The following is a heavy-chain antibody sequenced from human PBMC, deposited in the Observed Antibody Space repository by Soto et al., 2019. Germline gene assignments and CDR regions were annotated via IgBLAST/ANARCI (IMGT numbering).Heavy chain of an antibody. D-gene: IGHD3-9*01. J-gene: IGHJ4*02. CDR3: AKPYYDILTGTHFDY. V-gene: IGHV3-23*01. CDR1: GFTFSSYA. CDR2: ISGSGGST. Sequence: GGSLRLSCAASGFTFSSYAMSWVRQAPGKGLEWVSAISGSGGSTYYADSVKGRFTISRDNSKNTLYLQMNSLRAEDTAVYYCAKPYYDILTGTHFDYWGQGTLVTVSS.